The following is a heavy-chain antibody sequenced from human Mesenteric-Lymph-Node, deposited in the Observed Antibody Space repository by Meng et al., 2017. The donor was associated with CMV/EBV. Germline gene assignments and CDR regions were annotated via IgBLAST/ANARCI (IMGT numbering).Heavy chain of an antibody. Sequence: SLKISCAASGFTFDDYAMHWVRQAPGKGLEWVSSISWGSGTIDYADSVKGRFTISRDNAKNSLYLQMDSLRAEDTALYFCARDMARRGLGSRGLDVWGQGTAVTVSS. D-gene: IGHD7-27*01. V-gene: IGHV3-9*01. CDR3: ARDMARRGLGSRGLDV. CDR1: GFTFDDYA. J-gene: IGHJ6*02. CDR2: ISWGSGTI.